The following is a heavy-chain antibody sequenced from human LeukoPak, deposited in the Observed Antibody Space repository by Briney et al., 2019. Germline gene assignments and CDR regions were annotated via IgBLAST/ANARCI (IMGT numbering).Heavy chain of an antibody. J-gene: IGHJ5*02. CDR2: INHSGST. CDR1: GGSFSGYY. Sequence: SETLSLTCAVYGGSFSGYYWSWIRQPPGKGLEWIGEINHSGSTNYNPSLKSRVTISVETSKNQFSLKLSSVTAADTAVYYCARRIVLMVYAISPRAKNWFDPWGQGTLVTVSS. D-gene: IGHD2-8*01. CDR3: ARRIVLMVYAISPRAKNWFDP. V-gene: IGHV4-34*01.